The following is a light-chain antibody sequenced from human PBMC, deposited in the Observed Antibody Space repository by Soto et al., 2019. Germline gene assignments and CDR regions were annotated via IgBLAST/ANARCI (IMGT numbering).Light chain of an antibody. J-gene: IGKJ1*01. CDR1: QSVSSSY. CDR2: GAS. CDR3: QQYGRSPWR. V-gene: IGKV3-20*01. Sequence: EIVLTQSPGTLSLSPGERATLSCRASQSVSSSYLAWYQQKPGQAPRPLIYGASSRAIGIPDRFSGSGSGTDFTLTISRLEPEDFAVYYCQQYGRSPWRFGQGTKVEIK.